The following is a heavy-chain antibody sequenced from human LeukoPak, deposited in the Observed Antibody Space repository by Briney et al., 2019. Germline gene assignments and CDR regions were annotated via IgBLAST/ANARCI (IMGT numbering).Heavy chain of an antibody. D-gene: IGHD1-26*01. CDR2: ISSSSSSF. V-gene: IGHV3-48*01. CDR3: ARVRVGGTNYFDS. Sequence: PGGSLRLSCAASGFTFSSYSMTWVRQAPGKGLEWVSYISSSSSSFYYADSVKGRFTISRDNAKNSLSLQMNSLRAEDTAVYYCARVRVGGTNYFDSWGQGTLVTVSS. CDR1: GFTFSSYS. J-gene: IGHJ4*02.